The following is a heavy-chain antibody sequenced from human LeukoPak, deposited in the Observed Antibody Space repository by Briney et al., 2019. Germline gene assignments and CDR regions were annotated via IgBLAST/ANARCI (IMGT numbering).Heavy chain of an antibody. V-gene: IGHV4-38-2*02. CDR1: GDSISSGNF. CDR2: IDHRGNT. Sequence: PSETLSLTCIVSGDSISSGNFWGWIRQPPGKGLDYIGNIDHRGNTYYNPSLKSRVTISVDTSKNQFSLKLSSVTTADTAVYYCARRRLGLFYFFDYWGQGTLVTVSS. D-gene: IGHD2-21*01. CDR3: ARRRLGLFYFFDY. J-gene: IGHJ4*02.